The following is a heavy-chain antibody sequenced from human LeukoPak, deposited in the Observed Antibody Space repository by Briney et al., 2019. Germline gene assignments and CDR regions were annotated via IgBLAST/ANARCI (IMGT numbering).Heavy chain of an antibody. CDR3: ARDPIGADGYKVIGAFDI. V-gene: IGHV7-4-1*02. CDR2: INTNTGNP. Sequence: EASVKVSCKASGYTFTSYAMNWVRQAPGQGLEWMGWINTNTGNPTYAQGFTGRFVFSLDTSVSTAYLQISSLKAEDTAVYYCARDPIGADGYKVIGAFDIWGQGTMVTVSS. CDR1: GYTFTSYA. J-gene: IGHJ3*02. D-gene: IGHD5-24*01.